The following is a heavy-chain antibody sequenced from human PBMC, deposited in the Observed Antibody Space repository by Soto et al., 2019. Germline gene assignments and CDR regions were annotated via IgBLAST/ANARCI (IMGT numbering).Heavy chain of an antibody. CDR2: IYYSGST. Sequence: SETLSLTCTVSGGSISSGGYYWSWIRQHPGKGLEWIGYIYYSGSTYYNPSLKSRVTISVDTSKNQFSLKLSSVTAADTAAYYCARDGYDYLLDVWGQGTTVTVSS. CDR1: GGSISSGGYY. J-gene: IGHJ6*02. CDR3: ARDGYDYLLDV. D-gene: IGHD3-16*01. V-gene: IGHV4-31*03.